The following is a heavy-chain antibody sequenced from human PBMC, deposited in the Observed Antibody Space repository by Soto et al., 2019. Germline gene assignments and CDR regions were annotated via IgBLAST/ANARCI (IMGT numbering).Heavy chain of an antibody. CDR3: ARVLSSGRGRMNPFHF. CDR2: VVHTGGT. CDR1: SDSIAGENW. J-gene: IGHJ4*02. D-gene: IGHD3-10*01. V-gene: IGHV4-4*01. Sequence: QVQLQESGPGLVKPSETLSLTCTVSSDSIAGENWWSWFRLPPGLGLVWIGEVVHTGGTNYNPSLKRRAYTEGDQSKNQGAVKVSTATDAATAGDGGARVLSSGRGRMNPFHFWGQGTLVSVSS.